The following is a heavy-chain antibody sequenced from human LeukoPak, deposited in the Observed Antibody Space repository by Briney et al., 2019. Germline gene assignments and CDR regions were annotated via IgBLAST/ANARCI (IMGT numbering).Heavy chain of an antibody. D-gene: IGHD3-22*01. CDR1: GFTFGSYA. CDR3: ARVLSGSWDWFDP. CDR2: INNNGGSA. Sequence: GGSLRLSCAASGFTFGSYALHWVRQAPGKGLQYVSTINNNGGSAFYANSVKGRFTISRDNSKNTVYLQMHSLRAEDTAVYYCARVLSGSWDWFDPWGQGTLVTVSS. J-gene: IGHJ5*02. V-gene: IGHV3-64*01.